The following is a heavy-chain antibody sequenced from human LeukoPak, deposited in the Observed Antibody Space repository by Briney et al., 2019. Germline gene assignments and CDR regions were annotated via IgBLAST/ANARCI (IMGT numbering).Heavy chain of an antibody. CDR3: ARALPHRRLMDTTMEQHWFDP. J-gene: IGHJ5*02. D-gene: IGHD5-18*01. Sequence: ASVKVSCKASGYTFTSYGISWVRQARGQGGAGMGWISSYNGNTNYAQKLQGRVTMTTDTSTSTAYMELRSLRSEDTAVYYCARALPHRRLMDTTMEQHWFDPWGQGALVTVSS. CDR2: ISSYNGNT. V-gene: IGHV1-18*01. CDR1: GYTFTSYG.